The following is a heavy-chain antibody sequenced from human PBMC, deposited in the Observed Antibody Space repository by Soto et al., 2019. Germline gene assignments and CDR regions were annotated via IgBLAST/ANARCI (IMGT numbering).Heavy chain of an antibody. D-gene: IGHD3-10*01. Sequence: QVQLVQSGAEVKKPGASVKVSCKASGYTFTSYAISWVRQAPGQGLEWMGGIIPIFGTANYAQKFQGRVTITADESTSTAYMELSSLRSEDTAVYYCARVKLWFGELLSYYGMDVWDQGTTVTVSS. CDR3: ARVKLWFGELLSYYGMDV. CDR1: GYTFTSYA. J-gene: IGHJ6*02. V-gene: IGHV1-69*13. CDR2: IIPIFGTA.